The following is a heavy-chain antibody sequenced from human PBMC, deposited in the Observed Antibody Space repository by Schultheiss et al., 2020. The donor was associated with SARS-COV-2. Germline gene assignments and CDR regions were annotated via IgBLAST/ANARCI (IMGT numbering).Heavy chain of an antibody. V-gene: IGHV4-34*01. J-gene: IGHJ4*02. CDR1: GGSFSGYY. CDR3: ARRGYCDRTSCSLGFGAPFDY. D-gene: IGHD2-2*01. Sequence: GSLRLSCAVYGGSFSGYYWSWIRQPPGKGLEWIGEINHSGSTNYNPSLKSRVTISVDTSKNQFSLKLSSVTAADTAVYYCARRGYCDRTSCSLGFGAPFDYWGQGILVTVSS. CDR2: INHSGST.